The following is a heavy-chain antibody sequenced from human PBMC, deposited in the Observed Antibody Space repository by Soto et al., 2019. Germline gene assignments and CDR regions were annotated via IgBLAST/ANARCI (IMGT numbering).Heavy chain of an antibody. CDR1: GFSLRTSGVG. CDR3: AKSGSSGWYGWFDP. D-gene: IGHD6-19*01. Sequence: GSGPTLVNPTQTLTLTCIFSGFSLRTSGVGVGWIRQPPGKALEWLGFIYWNDDKRYSPSLKSRPTITKDTSKNQVVLTMTNMDPVGTATYYCAKSGSSGWYGWFDPWGQGTLVTVSS. CDR2: IYWNDDK. V-gene: IGHV2-5*01. J-gene: IGHJ5*02.